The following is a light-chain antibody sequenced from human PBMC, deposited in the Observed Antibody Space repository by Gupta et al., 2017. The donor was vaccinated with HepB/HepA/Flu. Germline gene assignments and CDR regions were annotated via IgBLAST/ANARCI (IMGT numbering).Light chain of an antibody. CDR1: SGSVSTSYY. CDR2: STN. CDR3: VLYMGSGIWV. V-gene: IGLV8-61*01. J-gene: IGLJ3*02. Sequence: SFSVSPGGTVTLTCGLSSGSVSTSYYPSWYQQTPGQAPRTLIYSTNTRSSGVPDRFSGSIRGNKAALTITGAQADDESDYYCVLYMGSGIWVFGGGTKLTVL.